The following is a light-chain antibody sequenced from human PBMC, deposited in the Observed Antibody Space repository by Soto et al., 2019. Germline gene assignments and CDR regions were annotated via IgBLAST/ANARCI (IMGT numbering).Light chain of an antibody. J-gene: IGLJ1*01. CDR1: SSDVGGYNY. CDR3: NSYTSKSTGV. Sequence: QSALTQPASVSGSPGQSITISCTGTSSDVGGYNYVSWYQQHPGKAPKPIIYEVRNRPSGVSHRFSGSTSGNTASLTISGLHAEDEADYYRNSYTSKSTGVVGTGTKLTVL. V-gene: IGLV2-14*01. CDR2: EVR.